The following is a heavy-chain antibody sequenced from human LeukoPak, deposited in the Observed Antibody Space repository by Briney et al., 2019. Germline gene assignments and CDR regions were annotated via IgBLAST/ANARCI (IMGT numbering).Heavy chain of an antibody. D-gene: IGHD7-27*01. CDR1: GFAFRDYW. CDR2: INLGGSVV. J-gene: IGHJ4*02. V-gene: IGHV3-7*01. Sequence: PGGSLRLSCAASGFAFRDYWMNWVRQAPGKGLEWVANINLGGSVVLYVDSGKGRCTASRDNAENSLSLQMNSLRAEDTAVYYCAAWGLHNYWGQGTLVTVSS. CDR3: AAWGLHNY.